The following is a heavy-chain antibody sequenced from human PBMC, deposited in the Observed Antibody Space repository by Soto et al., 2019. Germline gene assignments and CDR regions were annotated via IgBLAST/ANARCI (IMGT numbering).Heavy chain of an antibody. V-gene: IGHV3-48*02. J-gene: IGHJ6*02. CDR3: ARDQLSVVVVAATRNYYYGMDV. CDR2: ISSSSSTI. Sequence: PVGSLRLSCAASGFTFSSYSMNWVRQAPGKGLEWVSYISSSSSTIYYADSVKGRFTISRDNAKNSLYLQMNSLRDEDTAVYYCARDQLSVVVVAATRNYYYGMDVWGQGTTVTVSS. D-gene: IGHD2-15*01. CDR1: GFTFSSYS.